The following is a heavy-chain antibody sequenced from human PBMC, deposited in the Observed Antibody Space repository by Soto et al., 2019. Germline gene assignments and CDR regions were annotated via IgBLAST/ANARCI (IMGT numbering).Heavy chain of an antibody. J-gene: IGHJ6*02. V-gene: IGHV3-30-3*01. CDR3: ARVFVGNTYYYYGMDV. D-gene: IGHD1-26*01. CDR2: ISYDGSNK. Sequence: QVQLVESGGGVVQPGRSLRLSCAASGFTFSSYAMHWVRQAPGKGLEWVAVISYDGSNKYYADSVKGRFTISRDNSKNTLYLQMNSLRAEDTAVYYCARVFVGNTYYYYGMDVWGQGTTVTVSS. CDR1: GFTFSSYA.